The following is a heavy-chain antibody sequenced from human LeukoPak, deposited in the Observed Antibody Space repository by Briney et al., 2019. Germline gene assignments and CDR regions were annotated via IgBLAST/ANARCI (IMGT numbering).Heavy chain of an antibody. CDR1: GGTFSSYA. CDR2: IIPIFGTA. D-gene: IGHD3-16*01. V-gene: IGHV1-69*13. J-gene: IGHJ4*02. CDR3: ARDQGGGLPYYFDY. Sequence: SVKVSCKASGGTFSSYAISWVRQAPGQGREWMGGIIPIFGTANYAQKFQGRVTITADESTSTAYMELSSLRSEDTAVYYCARDQGGGLPYYFDYWGQGTLVTVSS.